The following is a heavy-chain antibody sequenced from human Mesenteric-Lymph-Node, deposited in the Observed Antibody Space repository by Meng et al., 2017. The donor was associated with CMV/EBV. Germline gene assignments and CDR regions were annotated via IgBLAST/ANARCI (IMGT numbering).Heavy chain of an antibody. CDR1: GNTLTNYW. CDR2: IYLGDSDT. Sequence: GESLKISCKGSGNTLTNYWIGWVRQMPGKGLEWMGIIYLGDSDTRYNPSFQGQVTISADKSISTAYLQWSSLKASDTAMYYCARQYCSITSCYTDVFDVWGQGTMVTVSS. J-gene: IGHJ3*01. D-gene: IGHD2-2*02. V-gene: IGHV5-51*01. CDR3: ARQYCSITSCYTDVFDV.